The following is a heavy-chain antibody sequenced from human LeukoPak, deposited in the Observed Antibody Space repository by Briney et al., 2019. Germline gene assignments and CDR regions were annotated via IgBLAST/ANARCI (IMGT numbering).Heavy chain of an antibody. CDR2: IIGGAGST. D-gene: IGHD3-10*01. V-gene: IGHV3-23*01. CDR1: GFPFSSHG. Sequence: QAGGSLRLSCAASGFPFSSHGMSWVRQAPGKGLEWVSGIIGGAGSTYYADSVKGRFTISGDNSKNTLFLQMNSLRAEDTAVYYCANDGWFGELSFFDPWGQGTLVTVSS. J-gene: IGHJ5*02. CDR3: ANDGWFGELSFFDP.